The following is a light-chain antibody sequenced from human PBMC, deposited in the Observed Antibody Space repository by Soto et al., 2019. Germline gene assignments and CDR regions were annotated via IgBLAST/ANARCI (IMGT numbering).Light chain of an antibody. CDR1: SSSVGTIF. Sequence: QYVLTQPPSVSGTPGQSVTISCSGSSSSVGTIFVYWYQQIPGTAPKLLIFRNNQRPSGVPDRFSGSKSGTSASLAISGLRSEDEADYYCAAWDDSLSIWVFGGGTKVTVL. CDR2: RNN. CDR3: AAWDDSLSIWV. V-gene: IGLV1-47*01. J-gene: IGLJ3*02.